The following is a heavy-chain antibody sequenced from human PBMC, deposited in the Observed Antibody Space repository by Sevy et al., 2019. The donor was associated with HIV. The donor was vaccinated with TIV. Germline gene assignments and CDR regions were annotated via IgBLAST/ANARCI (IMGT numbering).Heavy chain of an antibody. J-gene: IGHJ4*02. D-gene: IGHD3-22*01. CDR3: ARGAGGYYYDSSGYYHY. CDR1: GYTFTSYY. Sequence: ASVKVSCKASGYTFTSYYMHWVRQAPGQGLEWMGIINPSGGSTSYAQKFQGRVTMTRDTSTSTVYMELSSLRSEDTAVYYCARGAGGYYYDSSGYYHYWGQGTLVTVSS. V-gene: IGHV1-46*01. CDR2: INPSGGST.